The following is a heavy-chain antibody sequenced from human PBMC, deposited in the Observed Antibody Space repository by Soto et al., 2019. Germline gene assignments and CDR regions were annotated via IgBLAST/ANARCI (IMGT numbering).Heavy chain of an antibody. D-gene: IGHD3-22*01. V-gene: IGHV1-69*06. CDR1: GGTFSSYA. CDR2: IIPIFGTA. J-gene: IGHJ2*01. Sequence: QVQLVQSGAEVKKPGSSVKVSCKASGGTFSSYAISWVRQAPGQGLEWMGGIIPIFGTANYAQKFQGRVTINADKSTSTAYMELSSLRSEDTAVYYCATSVVVVITYHWYFDLWGRGTLVTVSS. CDR3: ATSVVVVITYHWYFDL.